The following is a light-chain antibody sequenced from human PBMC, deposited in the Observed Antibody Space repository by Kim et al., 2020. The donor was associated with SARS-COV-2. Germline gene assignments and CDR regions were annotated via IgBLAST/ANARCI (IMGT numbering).Light chain of an antibody. CDR1: NIGSKS. Sequence: PGKTARITWGGNNIGSKSVHWYQQKPGQAPVLVIYYDSDRPSGIPERFSGSNSGNTATLTISRVEAGDEADYYCQVWDSSSDRVVFGGGTQLTVL. J-gene: IGLJ2*01. CDR2: YDS. V-gene: IGLV3-21*04. CDR3: QVWDSSSDRVV.